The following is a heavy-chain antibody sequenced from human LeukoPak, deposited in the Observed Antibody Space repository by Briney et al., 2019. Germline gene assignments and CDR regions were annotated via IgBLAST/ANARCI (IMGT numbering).Heavy chain of an antibody. CDR3: AKDRIAAAVEGY. CDR1: GFMFSSYA. J-gene: IGHJ4*02. V-gene: IGHV3-23*01. D-gene: IGHD6-13*01. Sequence: SGGSLRLSCAASGFMFSSYAMSWVGQAPGKGLEWGAGISGSGGSTYYADSVKGRFTISRDNSKNTLYLQMNSLRAKDTAVYYCAKDRIAAAVEGYWGQGTLVTVSS. CDR2: ISGSGGST.